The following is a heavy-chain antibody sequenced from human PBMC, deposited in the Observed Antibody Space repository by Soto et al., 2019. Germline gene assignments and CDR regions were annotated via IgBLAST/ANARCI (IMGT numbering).Heavy chain of an antibody. J-gene: IGHJ6*02. CDR1: GYTFTGYY. CDR3: ARDPVYNRPIHYYYYYGMDV. CDR2: INPNSGGT. D-gene: IGHD1-20*01. V-gene: IGHV1-2*04. Sequence: ASVKVSCKASGYTFTGYYMHWVRQAPGQGLEWMGWINPNSGGTNYAQKFQGWVTMTRDTSISTAYMELSRLRSDDTAVYYCARDPVYNRPIHYYYYYGMDVWGQGTTVTVSS.